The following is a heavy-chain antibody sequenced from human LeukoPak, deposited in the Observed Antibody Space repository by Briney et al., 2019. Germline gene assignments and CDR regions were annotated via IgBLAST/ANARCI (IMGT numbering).Heavy chain of an antibody. CDR2: IYYSGST. CDR1: GGSISSYY. Sequence: SETLSLTCTVSGGSISSYYWSWIRQPPGKGLEWIGYIYYSGSTYYNPSLKSRVTISVDTSKNQFSLKLSSVTAADTAVYYCARFAPSSTFDYWGQGTLVTVSS. V-gene: IGHV4-30-4*08. J-gene: IGHJ4*02. D-gene: IGHD2-15*01. CDR3: ARFAPSSTFDY.